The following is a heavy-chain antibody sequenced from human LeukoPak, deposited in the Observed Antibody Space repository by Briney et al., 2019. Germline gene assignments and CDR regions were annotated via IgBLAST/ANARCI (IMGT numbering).Heavy chain of an antibody. D-gene: IGHD2-15*01. J-gene: IGHJ4*02. Sequence: GGSLRLSCAASGFTLSHFWMSWVRQAPGKGLEWVAYIKKTGSEAYYMDSVEGRFTITRDNSRDSVFLHMYGLRAEDTAVYFCARENGYCSGANCYSYFDSWGQGTLVTVSS. CDR3: ARENGYCSGANCYSYFDS. CDR1: GFTLSHFW. V-gene: IGHV3-7*01. CDR2: IKKTGSEA.